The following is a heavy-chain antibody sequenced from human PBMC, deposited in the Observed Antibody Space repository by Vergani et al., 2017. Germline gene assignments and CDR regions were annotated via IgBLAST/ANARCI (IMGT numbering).Heavy chain of an antibody. CDR3: ARGRIRDHAIDP. CDR2: ISYDGSNK. CDR1: GFTFSSYA. V-gene: IGHV3-30*04. Sequence: QVQLVESGGGVVQPGRSLRLSCAASGFTFSSYAMHWVRQAPGKGLEWVAVISYDGSNKYYADSVKGRFTISRDNSKNSLYLQMNSLRDEDTAVYYCARGRIRDHAIDPWGQGTLVTVSS. J-gene: IGHJ5*02. D-gene: IGHD1-14*01.